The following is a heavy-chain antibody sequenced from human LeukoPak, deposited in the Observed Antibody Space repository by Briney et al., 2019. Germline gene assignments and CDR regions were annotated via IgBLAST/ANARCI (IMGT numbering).Heavy chain of an antibody. CDR3: AKSGGYTYAYPAFDY. D-gene: IGHD5-18*01. V-gene: IGHV3-9*03. CDR1: GFTFDDFA. Sequence: QPGGSLRLSCAASGFTFDDFAMHWVRQAPGRGLEWVSGISWNSGIIGYADSVKGRFTISRDNAKNSLYLQMNSLRTEDMALYYCAKSGGYTYAYPAFDYWGQGTLVTVSS. CDR2: ISWNSGII. J-gene: IGHJ4*02.